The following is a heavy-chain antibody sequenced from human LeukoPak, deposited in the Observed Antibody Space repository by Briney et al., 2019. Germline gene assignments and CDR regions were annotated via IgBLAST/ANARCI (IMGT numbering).Heavy chain of an antibody. D-gene: IGHD6-13*01. J-gene: IGHJ4*02. CDR2: ISDSGDRT. CDR3: AKGSSNWRDYYYFDY. Sequence: GGSLRLSCAASGFTFSSYAVSWVRQAPGKGLAWVSAISDSGDRTQYADSVRGRFTISRDNSKDTLYLQLDSLRAEDTAVYYCAKGSSNWRDYYYFDYWGQGTLVTVSS. V-gene: IGHV3-23*01. CDR1: GFTFSSYA.